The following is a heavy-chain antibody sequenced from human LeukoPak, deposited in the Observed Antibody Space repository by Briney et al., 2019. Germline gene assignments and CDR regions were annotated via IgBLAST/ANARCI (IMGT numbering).Heavy chain of an antibody. V-gene: IGHV1-18*01. CDR2: ISAYNGNT. Sequence: ASVKVSCKASGYXFTSYGISWVRQALXXXXXWXGWISAYNGNTNYAQKLQGRVTMTTDTSTSTAYMELRSLRSDDTAVYYCARDKISRANWFDPWGQGTLVTVSS. D-gene: IGHD6-13*01. CDR1: GYXFTSYG. J-gene: IGHJ5*02. CDR3: ARDKISRANWFDP.